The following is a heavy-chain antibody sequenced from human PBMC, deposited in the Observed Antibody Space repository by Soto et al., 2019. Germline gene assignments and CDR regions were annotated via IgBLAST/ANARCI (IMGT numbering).Heavy chain of an antibody. CDR1: GYTFTTYT. J-gene: IGHJ4*02. Sequence: QVQLVQSGAEVKKPGASVKVSCRASGYTFTTYTIHWVRQAPGQSLEWLGWINAGSDNTRYSQKFQGRVSFTRDTSASTAYMELSSPTFEDTAVYYCARGPNSAYFFDSWGQGTLVTVSS. CDR3: ARGPNSAYFFDS. V-gene: IGHV1-3*01. CDR2: INAGSDNT.